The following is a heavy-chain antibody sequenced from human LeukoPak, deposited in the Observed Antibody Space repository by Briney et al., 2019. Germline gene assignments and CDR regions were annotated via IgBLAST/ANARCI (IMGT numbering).Heavy chain of an antibody. CDR1: GYTFTSYG. CDR2: ISAYNGNT. Sequence: ASVTVSCKASGYTFTSYGISWVRQAPGQGLEWMGWISAYNGNTNYAQKLQGRVTMTTDTSTSTAYMELRSLRSDDTAVYYCARDDPYSSGWYYFDYWGQGTLVTVSS. D-gene: IGHD6-19*01. V-gene: IGHV1-18*01. CDR3: ARDDPYSSGWYYFDY. J-gene: IGHJ4*02.